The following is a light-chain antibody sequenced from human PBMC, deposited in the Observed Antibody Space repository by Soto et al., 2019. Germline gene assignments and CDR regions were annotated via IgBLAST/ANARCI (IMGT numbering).Light chain of an antibody. Sequence: DIQMTQSPSTLYASVGDRVTITCRSSQTIAIWLSWYQQKPGKAPSLLIYDASNLKSGVPSRFSGSGSGTEFTLTIRSLQPDDSRSYYCQQHKSYPVTFGGGTKVEIK. CDR3: QQHKSYPVT. J-gene: IGKJ4*01. V-gene: IGKV1-5*01. CDR2: DAS. CDR1: QTIAIW.